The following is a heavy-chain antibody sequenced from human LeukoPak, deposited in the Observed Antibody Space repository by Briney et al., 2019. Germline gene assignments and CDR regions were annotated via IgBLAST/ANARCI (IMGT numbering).Heavy chain of an antibody. D-gene: IGHD1-26*01. Sequence: ASVKVSCKASGYTFTGYYMHWVRQAPGQGLEWMGWINPNSGGTNYAQKFQGRVTMTRDTSISTAYMELSRLRSDDTAVYYCATSNRRLQEDSGSYHFDYWGQGTLVTVSS. CDR2: INPNSGGT. CDR1: GYTFTGYY. J-gene: IGHJ4*02. V-gene: IGHV1-2*02. CDR3: ATSNRRLQEDSGSYHFDY.